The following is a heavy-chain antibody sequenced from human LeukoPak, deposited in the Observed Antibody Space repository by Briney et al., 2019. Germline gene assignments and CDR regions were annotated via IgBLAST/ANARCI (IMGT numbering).Heavy chain of an antibody. V-gene: IGHV3-23*01. D-gene: IGHD1-26*01. Sequence: GSLRLFFSAAGFTLSSYSMSWVRQAPRKGLEGVSAISGSGGSTYYADSVKGRFTISRDNYKNTLYLQMNSLRAEDTAVYYCAKLKWELGGVDYWGQGPLVTVSS. J-gene: IGHJ4*02. CDR1: GFTLSSYS. CDR3: AKLKWELGGVDY. CDR2: ISGSGGST.